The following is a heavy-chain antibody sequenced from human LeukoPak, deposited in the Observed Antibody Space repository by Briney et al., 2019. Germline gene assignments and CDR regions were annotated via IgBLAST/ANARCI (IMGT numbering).Heavy chain of an antibody. J-gene: IGHJ4*02. Sequence: GGALRLSCAASGFTFSSYWMHWVPQAPGKGRGGVSHINSDGSSTSYADSVKGRFTISRDNAKNTLYLQMNSLRAEDTAVYYCATAPYRRYYGSGSQNNYFDYWGQGTLVTVSS. V-gene: IGHV3-74*01. CDR3: ATAPYRRYYGSGSQNNYFDY. CDR2: INSDGSST. CDR1: GFTFSSYW. D-gene: IGHD3-10*01.